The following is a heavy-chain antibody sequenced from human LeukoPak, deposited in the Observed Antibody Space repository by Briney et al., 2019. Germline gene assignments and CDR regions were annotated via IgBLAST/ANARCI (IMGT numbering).Heavy chain of an antibody. CDR3: TRLESEMATIRVYYFDY. CDR2: IYPGDSDT. J-gene: IGHJ4*02. V-gene: IGHV5-51*01. D-gene: IGHD5-24*01. CDR1: GYIFTSYW. Sequence: MSRESLQISCKGSGYIFTSYWIGWVRQLPGKGLEWMGIIYPGDSDTRYSPSFQGQVTISADKSISTAYLQWSSLKASDTAMYYCTRLESEMATIRVYYFDYWGQGTLVTVSS.